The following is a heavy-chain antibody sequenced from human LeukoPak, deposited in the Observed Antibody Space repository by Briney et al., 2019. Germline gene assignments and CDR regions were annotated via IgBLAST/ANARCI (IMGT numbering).Heavy chain of an antibody. V-gene: IGHV4-39*01. D-gene: IGHD6-19*01. CDR3: ARHDYPGSGGWYWAYFDY. CDR1: GGSISSSSYY. CDR2: IYYSGST. Sequence: SETLSLTCTVSGGSISSSSYYWGWIRQPPGKGLEWIGSIYYSGSTYYNPSLKSRVTISVDTSKNQFSLKLSSVTAADTAVYYCARHDYPGSGGWYWAYFDYWGQGTLVTVSS. J-gene: IGHJ4*02.